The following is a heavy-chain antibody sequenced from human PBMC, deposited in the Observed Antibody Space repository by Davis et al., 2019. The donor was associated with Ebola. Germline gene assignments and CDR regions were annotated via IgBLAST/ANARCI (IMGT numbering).Heavy chain of an antibody. Sequence: PGGSLRLSCAASRFTFRGYAMSWVRQAPGKGLEWVSLISSNSNYIYYADSVKGRFTISRDNAKNSLYLQMNTLGAGDTAVYYCASLRYGGYCSNGFDLWGQGTLVTVSS. V-gene: IGHV3-21*06. CDR2: ISSNSNYI. D-gene: IGHD2-21*01. CDR1: RFTFRGYA. J-gene: IGHJ4*02. CDR3: ASLRYGGYCSNGFDL.